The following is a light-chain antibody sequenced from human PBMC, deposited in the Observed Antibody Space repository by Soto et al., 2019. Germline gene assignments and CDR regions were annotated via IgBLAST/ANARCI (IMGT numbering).Light chain of an antibody. CDR3: HQYNGWPRT. V-gene: IGKV3-15*01. CDR1: QSVGSN. J-gene: IGKJ1*01. Sequence: EVVLTPSPATLSVSPGAGATLSCRASQSVGSNLAWYQQKPGQTPRVLIYGASIRATGIPARFSGGGSGTEFTLTITSLQSEDFAVYYCHQYNGWPRTFGQGTKVDIK. CDR2: GAS.